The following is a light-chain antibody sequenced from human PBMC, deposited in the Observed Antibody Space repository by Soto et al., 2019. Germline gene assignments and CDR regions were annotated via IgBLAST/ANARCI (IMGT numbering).Light chain of an antibody. CDR3: ASKTTSSTVL. J-gene: IGLJ2*01. V-gene: IGLV2-14*01. CDR1: SSDVGAYNY. CDR2: EVN. Sequence: QAVLTQPASVSGSPGQSITISCTGTSSDVGAYNYVSWYQQNAGKAPKLMIYEVNNRPSGASNRFSGSKSGDTASLTISGLQAEDEAIYYCASKTTSSTVLFGGGTKLTVL.